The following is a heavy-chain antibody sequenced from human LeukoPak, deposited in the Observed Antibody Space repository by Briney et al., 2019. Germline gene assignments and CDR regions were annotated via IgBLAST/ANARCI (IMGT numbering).Heavy chain of an antibody. CDR3: LPNGPNYFMDV. V-gene: IGHV3-66*02. Sequence: GGSLRLSCAASAFTVSGNHMNWVRQAPGKGLEWVSVYSFGRTHYADSVKGRFTISRDNSKNTLYLQMSSLRADDTAEYYCLPNGPNYFMDVWGQGTTVTVSS. J-gene: IGHJ6*03. CDR1: AFTVSGNH. D-gene: IGHD1-1*01. CDR2: YSFGRT.